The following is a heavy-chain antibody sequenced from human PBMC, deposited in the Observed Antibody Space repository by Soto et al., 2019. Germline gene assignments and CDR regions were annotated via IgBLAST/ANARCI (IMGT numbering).Heavy chain of an antibody. V-gene: IGHV4-59*01. Sequence: SETLSLTCTVSGGTSGGYYWTWIRQPPGKGLEWIGNIYDNGNTDYNPSLRSRVTISADMSKNQFSLRLSSVTAADTAVYYCAREVFEYDSSGYGWFDPWGQGTLVTVSS. CDR2: IYDNGNT. D-gene: IGHD3-22*01. CDR1: GGTSGGYY. CDR3: AREVFEYDSSGYGWFDP. J-gene: IGHJ5*02.